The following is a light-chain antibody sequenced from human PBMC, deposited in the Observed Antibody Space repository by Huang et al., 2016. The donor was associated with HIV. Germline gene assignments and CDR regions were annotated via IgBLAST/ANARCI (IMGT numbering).Light chain of an antibody. CDR2: GTS. V-gene: IGKV3-20*01. J-gene: IGKJ4*01. CDR1: QSVSGTY. CDR3: QQYGTSPPSLT. Sequence: EIVLTQSPGTLSLSPGGRATLSCRASQSVSGTYLAWYQQKPGQAPRLLIYGTSIRATVIPDRFSGSGSATDFTLTIRRLEPEDFAVYYCQQYGTSPPSLTFGGGTKVEIK.